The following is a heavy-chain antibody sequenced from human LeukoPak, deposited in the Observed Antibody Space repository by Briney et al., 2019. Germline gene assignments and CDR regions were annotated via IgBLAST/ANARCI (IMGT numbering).Heavy chain of an antibody. D-gene: IGHD3-22*01. CDR1: GLTFSSYG. CDR2: IWYDGSNK. Sequence: GRSLRLSCAASGLTFSSYGMHWVRQAPGKGLEWVAVIWYDGSNKYYADSVKGRFTISRDNSKNTLYLQMNSLRAEDTAVYYCAKDPYYYSSGYSYFDYWGQGTLVTVSS. CDR3: AKDPYYYSSGYSYFDY. V-gene: IGHV3-33*06. J-gene: IGHJ4*02.